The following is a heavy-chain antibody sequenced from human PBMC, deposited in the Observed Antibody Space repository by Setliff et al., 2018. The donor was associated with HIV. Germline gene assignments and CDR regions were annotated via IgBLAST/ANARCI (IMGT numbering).Heavy chain of an antibody. Sequence: SETLSLTCTVSGGSISSHYWSWIRLPPGKGLEWIGTIYYNGNTNYNPSLKGRVTILVDTSKNLFSLKLSSVTPADTAVYYCARDKRASFDGLDVWGQGTTVTVSS. CDR1: GGSISSHY. V-gene: IGHV4-59*11. CDR2: IYYNGNT. J-gene: IGHJ6*02. CDR3: ARDKRASFDGLDV.